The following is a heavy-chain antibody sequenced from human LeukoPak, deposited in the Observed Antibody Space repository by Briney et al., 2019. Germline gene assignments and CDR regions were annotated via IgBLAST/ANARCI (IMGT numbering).Heavy chain of an antibody. D-gene: IGHD6-13*01. CDR3: ARVWGSSWYGDPYYYYGMDV. V-gene: IGHV4-34*01. CDR2: INHSGST. CDR1: GGSFSGYY. J-gene: IGHJ6*02. Sequence: SETLSLTCAVYGGSFSGYYWSWIRQPPGKGLEWIGEINHSGSTNYNPSLKSRVTISVDTSKNQFSLKLSSVTAADTAVYYCARVWGSSWYGDPYYYYGMDVWGQGTTVTVSS.